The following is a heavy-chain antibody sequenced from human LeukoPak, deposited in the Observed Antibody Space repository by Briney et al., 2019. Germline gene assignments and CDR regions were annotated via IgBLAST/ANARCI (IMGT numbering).Heavy chain of an antibody. CDR1: GFTFSSYA. V-gene: IGHV3-23*01. CDR3: AKDASGSYFNGMDV. D-gene: IGHD3-10*01. CDR2: ISGSGGST. Sequence: HSGGSPRLSCAASGFTFSSYAMSWVRQAPGKGLEWVSAISGSGGSTYYADSVKGRFTISRDNSKNTLYLQMNSLRAEDTAVYYCAKDASGSYFNGMDVWGQGTTVTVSS. J-gene: IGHJ6*02.